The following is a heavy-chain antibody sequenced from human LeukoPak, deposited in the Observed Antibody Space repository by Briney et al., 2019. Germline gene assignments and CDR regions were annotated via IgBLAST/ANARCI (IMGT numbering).Heavy chain of an antibody. CDR2: MNPNSGNT. D-gene: IGHD6-19*01. V-gene: IGHV1-8*01. Sequence: GASVKVSCKASGYTFTSYDINWVRQATGQGLEWMGGMNPNSGNTGYAQKFQGRVTMTRNTSISTAYMELSSLRSEDTAVYYCARGLSSYSSGWYGMIYYYYYGMDVWGQGTTVTVSS. CDR3: ARGLSSYSSGWYGMIYYYYYGMDV. CDR1: GYTFTSYD. J-gene: IGHJ6*02.